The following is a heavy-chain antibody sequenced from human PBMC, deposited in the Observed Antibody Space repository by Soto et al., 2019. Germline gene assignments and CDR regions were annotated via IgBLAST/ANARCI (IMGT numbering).Heavy chain of an antibody. V-gene: IGHV1-18*01. J-gene: IGHJ4*02. D-gene: IGHD6-13*01. CDR1: GYTFTSYG. CDR2: ISAYNGNT. CDR3: AGGQQLVHVRLLVDY. Sequence: ASVKVSCKASGYTFTSYGISWVRQAPGQGLEWMGWISAYNGNTNYAQKLQGRVTMTTDTSTSTAYMELRSLRSDDTAVYYCAGGQQLVHVRLLVDYWGQGTLVIV.